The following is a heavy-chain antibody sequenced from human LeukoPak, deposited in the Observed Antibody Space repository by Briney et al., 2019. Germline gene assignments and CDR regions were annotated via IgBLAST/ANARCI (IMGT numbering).Heavy chain of an antibody. J-gene: IGHJ4*02. CDR2: IYYSGGT. CDR3: ARDGIFGVVNYYFDY. D-gene: IGHD3-3*01. Sequence: SETLSLTCTVSGGSISSSSYYWGWIRQPPGKGLEWIGSIYYSGGTYYNPSLKSRVTISVDTSKNQFSLKLSSVTAADTAVYYCARDGIFGVVNYYFDYWGQGTLVTVSS. CDR1: GGSISSSSYY. V-gene: IGHV4-39*02.